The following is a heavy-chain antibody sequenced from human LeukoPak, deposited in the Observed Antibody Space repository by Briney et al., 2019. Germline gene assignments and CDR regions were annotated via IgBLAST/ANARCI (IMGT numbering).Heavy chain of an antibody. CDR2: ISSSGSTI. Sequence: GGSLRLSCAASGFIFRSYEMNWVRQAPGKGLEWVSYISSSGSTIYYADSVKGRFTLSRDNAKNSLYLQMNSLRAEDTAVYYCARTGGSYPYYFDYWGQGTLVTVSS. J-gene: IGHJ4*02. V-gene: IGHV3-48*03. CDR1: GFIFRSYE. D-gene: IGHD1-26*01. CDR3: ARTGGSYPYYFDY.